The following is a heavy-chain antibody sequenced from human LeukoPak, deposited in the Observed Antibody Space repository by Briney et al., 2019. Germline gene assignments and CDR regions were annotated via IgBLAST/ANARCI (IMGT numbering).Heavy chain of an antibody. Sequence: PSETLSLTCTVSGGSISSYYWSWIRQPPGKGLEWIGYIFHSGSTNYNPSLKSRVTISVDTSKNQFSLRLTSVTAADTAVYYCVRTNPWDLTYYFDYWGQGTLVTVSS. CDR1: GGSISSYY. CDR2: IFHSGST. CDR3: VRTNPWDLTYYFDY. V-gene: IGHV4-59*01. D-gene: IGHD1-14*01. J-gene: IGHJ4*02.